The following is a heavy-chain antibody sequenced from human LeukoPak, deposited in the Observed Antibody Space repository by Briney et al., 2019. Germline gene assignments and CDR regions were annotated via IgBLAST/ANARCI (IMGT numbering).Heavy chain of an antibody. CDR1: GGSFSGYY. D-gene: IGHD3-9*01. Sequence: SETLSLTCAVYGGSFSGYYWSWIRQPPGKGLEWIGEINHSGSTNYNPSLKSRVPISVDTSKNQFSLKLSSVTAADTAVYYCARITLDWLLVYYYYMDVWGKGTTVTISS. CDR2: INHSGST. J-gene: IGHJ6*03. CDR3: ARITLDWLLVYYYYMDV. V-gene: IGHV4-34*01.